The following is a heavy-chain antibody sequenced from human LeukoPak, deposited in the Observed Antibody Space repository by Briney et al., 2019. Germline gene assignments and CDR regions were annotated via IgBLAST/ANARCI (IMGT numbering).Heavy chain of an antibody. J-gene: IGHJ4*02. CDR3: ARDPVIAAAGRAPGY. CDR2: IKQDGSEK. V-gene: IGHV3-7*01. D-gene: IGHD6-13*01. Sequence: PGGSLRLSCAASGFTFSSYWMSWVRQAPGKGLEWVANIKQDGSEKYYVDSVKGRFTISRDNAKNSLYLQMNSLRAEDTAVYYCARDPVIAAAGRAPGYWGQGTLVTVSS. CDR1: GFTFSSYW.